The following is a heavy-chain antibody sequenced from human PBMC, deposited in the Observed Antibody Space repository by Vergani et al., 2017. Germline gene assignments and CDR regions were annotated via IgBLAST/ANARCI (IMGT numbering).Heavy chain of an antibody. Sequence: QVQLVQSGAEVKKPGASVKVSCKASGYTFTSYYMHWVRQAPGQGLEWMGLINPSGGSTSYAKKFKGRVTMTRDTSTSTVYMELSSLRSEDTAVYYCARDSRYCSSTSCYFGRDWFDPWGQGTLVTVSS. CDR1: GYTFTSYY. CDR2: INPSGGST. J-gene: IGHJ5*02. CDR3: ARDSRYCSSTSCYFGRDWFDP. D-gene: IGHD2-2*01. V-gene: IGHV1-46*01.